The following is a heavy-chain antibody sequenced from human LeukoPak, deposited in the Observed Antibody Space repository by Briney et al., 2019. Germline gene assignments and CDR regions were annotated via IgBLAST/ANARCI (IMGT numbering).Heavy chain of an antibody. V-gene: IGHV4-34*01. CDR2: INQSGST. J-gene: IGHJ5*01. CDR1: GGSFSGYH. Sequence: PSETLSLTCAIYGGSFSGYHCNWIRQPPGKGLEWIGEINQSGSTKYNPSLKNRVTILVDMSKNQFSLKLTSVTAADTAVYYCARQRGSSTAAPAGFDSWGQGTLVTVSS. CDR3: ARQRGSSTAAPAGFDS. D-gene: IGHD6-6*01.